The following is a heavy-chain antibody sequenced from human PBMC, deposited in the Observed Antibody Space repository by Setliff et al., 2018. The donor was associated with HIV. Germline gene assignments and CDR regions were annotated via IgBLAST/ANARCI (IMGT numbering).Heavy chain of an antibody. Sequence: ASVKVSCKASGYTFTGYYMHWVRQAPGQGLEWMGWINPNSGGTNYAQKFQGRVTITRDISASTAYMELSSLGSEDTAVFYCARTPEGAAVFDYWGQGTQVTVSS. J-gene: IGHJ4*02. CDR1: GYTFTGYY. V-gene: IGHV1-2*02. CDR2: INPNSGGT. D-gene: IGHD6-13*01. CDR3: ARTPEGAAVFDY.